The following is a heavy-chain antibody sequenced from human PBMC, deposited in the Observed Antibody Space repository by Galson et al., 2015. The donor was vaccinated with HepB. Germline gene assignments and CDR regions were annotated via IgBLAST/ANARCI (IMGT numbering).Heavy chain of an antibody. Sequence: SVKVPCKASGYTFTSYYMHWVRQAPGQGLEWMGIINPSGGSTSYAQKFQGRVTMTRDTSTSTVYMELSSLRSEDTAVYYCARAQYGDYDLYYYYGMDVWGQGTTVTVSS. CDR1: GYTFTSYY. CDR3: ARAQYGDYDLYYYYGMDV. D-gene: IGHD4-17*01. CDR2: INPSGGST. J-gene: IGHJ6*02. V-gene: IGHV1-46*03.